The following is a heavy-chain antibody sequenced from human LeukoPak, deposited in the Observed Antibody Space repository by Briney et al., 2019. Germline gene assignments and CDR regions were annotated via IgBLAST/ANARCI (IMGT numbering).Heavy chain of an antibody. J-gene: IGHJ4*02. CDR2: INHSGST. D-gene: IGHD3-16*01. CDR3: ARVSSYDYVWGSSSYYFDY. V-gene: IGHV4-34*01. CDR1: GGSFSGYY. Sequence: SETLSLTCAVYGGSFSGYYWSWIRQPPGKGLEWIGEINHSGSTNYNPSLKSRVTISVDTSKNQFSLKLSSVTAADTAVYYCARVSSYDYVWGSSSYYFDYWDQGTLVTVSS.